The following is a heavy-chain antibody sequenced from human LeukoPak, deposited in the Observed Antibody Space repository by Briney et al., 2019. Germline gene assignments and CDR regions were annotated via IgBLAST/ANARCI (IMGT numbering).Heavy chain of an antibody. Sequence: PGGSLRLSCEASGFTFIRYAMSWVRQAPGKGLEWVSTISGNGDSAYYADSVKGRFTISRDNSKNTLYLQMDSLRAEDTAVYYCPRKYDSSGYFGYWGQGTLVTVSS. CDR3: PRKYDSSGYFGY. D-gene: IGHD3-22*01. CDR1: GFTFIRYA. V-gene: IGHV3-23*01. J-gene: IGHJ4*02. CDR2: ISGNGDSA.